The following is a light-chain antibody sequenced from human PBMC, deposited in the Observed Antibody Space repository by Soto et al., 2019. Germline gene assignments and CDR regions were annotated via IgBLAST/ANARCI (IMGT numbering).Light chain of an antibody. CDR2: GAS. J-gene: IGKJ1*01. CDR3: QQYGSSGT. CDR1: QGVSSN. Sequence: EIVITQSPATLSVSPGGRATLSCRASQGVSSNLAWYQQKPGQAPRLLIYGASNRATGIPDRFSGSGSGTDFTLTISRLEPEDFAVYYCQQYGSSGTFGQGTKVDIK. V-gene: IGKV3-20*01.